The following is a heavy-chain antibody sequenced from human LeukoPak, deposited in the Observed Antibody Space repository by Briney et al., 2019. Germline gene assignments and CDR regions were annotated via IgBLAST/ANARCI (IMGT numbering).Heavy chain of an antibody. D-gene: IGHD3-3*01. CDR1: GGSISSYY. CDR2: IYYSGST. J-gene: IGHJ4*02. Sequence: PSETLSLTCTVSGGSISSYYWSWIRQPPGKGLEWIGYIYYSGSTNYNPSLKSRVTISVDTSKNQFSLKLSSVTAADTAVYYCARGTYYDFRYWGQGTLVTVSS. CDR3: ARGTYYDFRY. V-gene: IGHV4-59*01.